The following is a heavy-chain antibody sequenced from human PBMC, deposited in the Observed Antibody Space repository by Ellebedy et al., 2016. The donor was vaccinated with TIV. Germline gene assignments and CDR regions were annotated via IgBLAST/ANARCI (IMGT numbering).Heavy chain of an antibody. V-gene: IGHV3-20*04. CDR2: ITSNGGST. D-gene: IGHD1-26*01. CDR3: ARSLGGGYGGSYGDYAVQVNPWFDP. J-gene: IGHJ5*02. Sequence: GGSLRLSCAASGFTFDDHGMSWVRQVPGKGLEWVSGITSNGGSTGYADSVRGRFTISRDDAKKSLYLQMNSLRVDDTALFYCARSLGGGYGGSYGDYAVQVNPWFDPWGQGTLVTVSS. CDR1: GFTFDDHG.